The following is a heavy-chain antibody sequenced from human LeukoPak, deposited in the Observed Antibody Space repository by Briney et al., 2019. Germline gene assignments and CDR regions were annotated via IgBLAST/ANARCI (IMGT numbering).Heavy chain of an antibody. D-gene: IGHD5-18*01. CDR3: ARHLSGSAMMHYFDY. Sequence: GSLRLSCVASGFTFSSYSMNWVRQAPGKGLEWIASIYYSGNSYYNPSLKSRVSISVDTSKNHVSLTLFSLTAADTALYYCARHLSGSAMMHYFDYWGQGILVTVSS. CDR2: IYYSGNS. CDR1: GFTFSSYSMN. V-gene: IGHV4-39*01. J-gene: IGHJ4*02.